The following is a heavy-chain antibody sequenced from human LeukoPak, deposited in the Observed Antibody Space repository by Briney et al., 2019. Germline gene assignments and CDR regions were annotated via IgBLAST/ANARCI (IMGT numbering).Heavy chain of an antibody. CDR1: GFTFSSYS. CDR2: ISSSSSYI. V-gene: IGHV3-21*01. J-gene: IGHJ1*01. D-gene: IGHD3-22*01. Sequence: GGSLRLSCAASGFTFSSYSMNWVRQAPGKGLEWVSSISSSSSYIYYADSVKGRFTISRDNAKNSLYLQMNSLRAEDTAVYYCARSPHDSSGYYPPQHWGQGTLVTVSS. CDR3: ARSPHDSSGYYPPQH.